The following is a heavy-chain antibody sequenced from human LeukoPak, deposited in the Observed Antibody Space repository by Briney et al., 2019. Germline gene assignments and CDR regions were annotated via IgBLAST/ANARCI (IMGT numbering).Heavy chain of an antibody. D-gene: IGHD1-26*01. CDR2: INPNSGGT. J-gene: IGHJ4*02. CDR1: GYTFTSYY. V-gene: IGHV1-2*04. Sequence: GASVKVSCKASGYTFTSYYMHWVRQAPGQGLEWMGGINPNSGGTNYAQKFQGWVTMTRDTSISTAYMELSRLRSDDTAVYYCARGSSGSPFDYWGQGTLVTVSS. CDR3: ARGSSGSPFDY.